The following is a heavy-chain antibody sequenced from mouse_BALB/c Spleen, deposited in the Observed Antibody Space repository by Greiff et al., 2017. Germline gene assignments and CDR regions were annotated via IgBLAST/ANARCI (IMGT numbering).Heavy chain of an antibody. D-gene: IGHD2-4*01. J-gene: IGHJ3*01. CDR2: IDPENGNT. V-gene: IGHV14-1*02. Sequence: EVQLQQSGAELVRPGALVKLSCKASGFNIKDYYMHWVKQRPEQGLEWIGWIDPENGNTIYDPKFQGKASITADTSSNTAYLQLSSLTSEDTAVYYCASDYGWFAYWGQGTLVTVSA. CDR3: ASDYGWFAY. CDR1: GFNIKDYY.